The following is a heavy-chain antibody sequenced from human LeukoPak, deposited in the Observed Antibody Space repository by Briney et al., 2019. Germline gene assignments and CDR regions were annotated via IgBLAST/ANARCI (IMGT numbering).Heavy chain of an antibody. CDR3: AREDIVVVPAAMLFRFDP. CDR1: RGSIRSPNYY. V-gene: IGHV4-39*07. D-gene: IGHD2-2*01. J-gene: IGHJ5*02. Sequence: KTSETLSLTCTVSRGSIRSPNYYWGWIRQPPGKGLEWMGNIYYSGSTYYKRSLKSRVTISVDTSKNQFSLKLSSVTAADTAVYYCAREDIVVVPAAMLFRFDPWGQGTLVTVSS. CDR2: IYYSGST.